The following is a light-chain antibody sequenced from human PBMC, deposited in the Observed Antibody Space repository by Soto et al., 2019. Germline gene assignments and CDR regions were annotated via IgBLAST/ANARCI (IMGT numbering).Light chain of an antibody. V-gene: IGKV1-27*01. CDR1: QGISNY. CDR3: QKYNSAPRT. CDR2: AAS. J-gene: IGKJ1*01. Sequence: DIQITQSPSTLSASVGDRFTITCRASQGISNYLAWYQQKPGKVPKLLIYAASTLQSGVPSRFSGSGSGTDFTLTISSLQPEDVATYYCQKYNSAPRTFGQGTKVDIK.